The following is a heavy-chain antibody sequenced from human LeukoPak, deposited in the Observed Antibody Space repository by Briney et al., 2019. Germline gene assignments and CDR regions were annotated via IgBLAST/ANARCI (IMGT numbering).Heavy chain of an antibody. Sequence: SVKVSCKASGGTFSSYAISWVRQAPGQGLEWMGRIIPILGIANYAQKFQGRVTITVDKSTSTAYMELSSLRSEDTAVYYCARDIEEYYYDSSGSLRYWGQGTLVTVSS. CDR1: GGTFSSYA. CDR2: IIPILGIA. V-gene: IGHV1-69*04. CDR3: ARDIEEYYYDSSGSLRY. D-gene: IGHD3-22*01. J-gene: IGHJ4*02.